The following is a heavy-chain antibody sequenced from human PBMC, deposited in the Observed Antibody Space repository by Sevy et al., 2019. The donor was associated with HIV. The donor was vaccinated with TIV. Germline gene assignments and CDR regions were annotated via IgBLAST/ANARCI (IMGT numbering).Heavy chain of an antibody. V-gene: IGHV4-59*08. CDR3: ASPMAAAGMGVGY. CDR2: VSHSGNT. Sequence: SETLSLTCTVSGDSINTYYWSWIRQPPGKGLEWIGYVSHSGNTNYNPSLKSRVSMSLDTSRNQFSLKVKSVTAADTAVYYCASPMAAAGMGVGYWGQGTLVTVSS. CDR1: GDSINTYY. D-gene: IGHD6-13*01. J-gene: IGHJ4*02.